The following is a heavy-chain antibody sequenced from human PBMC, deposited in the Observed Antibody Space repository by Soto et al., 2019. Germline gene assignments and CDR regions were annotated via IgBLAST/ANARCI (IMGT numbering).Heavy chain of an antibody. CDR1: GYTFTGYY. CDR2: INPNSGDT. J-gene: IGHJ6*02. D-gene: IGHD1-26*01. CDR3: AKGGAIVAAGTRVYLYNAMDI. V-gene: IGHV1-2*02. Sequence: ASVKVSCKASGYTFTGYYVHWVRQAPGQGLEWMGWINPNSGDTYLAQRFQGRVTMNRDTSIGTAYMELRGLTSDDTAEYYCAKGGAIVAAGTRVYLYNAMDIWGQGTTVTVSS.